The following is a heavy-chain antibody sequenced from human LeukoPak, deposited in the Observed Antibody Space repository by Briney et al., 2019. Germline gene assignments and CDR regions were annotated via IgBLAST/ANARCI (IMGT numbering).Heavy chain of an antibody. CDR2: FDPEDGET. CDR3: ARYGGGNDCYDSSGYSGSDY. J-gene: IGHJ4*02. Sequence: GASVKVSCKVSGYTFTDLSMHWVRQAPGKGLEWMGGFDPEDGETIYAQKFQGRVTMTQGTSTDTAYMELSSLRAEDTAVYYCARYGGGNDCYDSSGYSGSDYWRQGTLVTVSS. V-gene: IGHV1-24*01. D-gene: IGHD3-22*01. CDR1: GYTFTDLS.